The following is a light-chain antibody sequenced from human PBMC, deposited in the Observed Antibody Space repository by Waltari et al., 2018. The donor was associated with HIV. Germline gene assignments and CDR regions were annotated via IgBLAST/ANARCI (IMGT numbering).Light chain of an antibody. CDR3: VLYMGSGICV. Sequence: QTVVTQEPSFSVSPGGTVTLTCGMSSGSVATSYYTSWYQQTPGQAPRTLIYSTNTRSSGVPDRFSGSILGNKAALTITGAQADDESDYYCVLYMGSGICVFGGGTKLTVL. CDR2: STN. J-gene: IGLJ2*01. CDR1: SGSVATSYY. V-gene: IGLV8-61*01.